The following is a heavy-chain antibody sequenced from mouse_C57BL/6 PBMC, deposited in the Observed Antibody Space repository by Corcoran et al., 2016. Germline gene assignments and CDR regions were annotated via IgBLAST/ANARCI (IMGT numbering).Heavy chain of an antibody. J-gene: IGHJ1*03. Sequence: DVQLQESGPGLVKPSQSLSLTCSVTGYSITSGYYWNWIRQFPGNKLEWMGYISYDGSNNYNPSLKNRISITRDTSKNQFFLKLNSVTTEDTATYYCATTTVVATWYFDVWGTGTTVTVSS. V-gene: IGHV3-6*01. D-gene: IGHD1-1*01. CDR3: ATTTVVATWYFDV. CDR2: ISYDGSN. CDR1: GYSITSGYY.